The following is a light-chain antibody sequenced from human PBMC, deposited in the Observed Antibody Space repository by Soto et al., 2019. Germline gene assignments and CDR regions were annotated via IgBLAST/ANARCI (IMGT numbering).Light chain of an antibody. J-gene: IGLJ2*01. CDR1: TGAVTSGHY. CDR3: LLYYGGAVI. CDR2: STD. Sequence: QAVVTQEPSLTVSPGGTVTLTCASSTGAVTSGHYANWLQQKPGQAPRALIYSTDTKHSWTPARFSGSLLGGKAALTLSGVRPEAEADYYCLLYYGGAVIFGGGTKVTVL. V-gene: IGLV7-43*01.